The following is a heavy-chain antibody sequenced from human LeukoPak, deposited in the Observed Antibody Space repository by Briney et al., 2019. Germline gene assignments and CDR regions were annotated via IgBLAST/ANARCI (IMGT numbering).Heavy chain of an antibody. D-gene: IGHD1-26*01. Sequence: PGASLRLSCAASGFTFSSYAMSWVRQAPGKGLEWVSTISGSGGSTYYADSVKGRFTISRDNSKNTLYLQMSSLRAEDTAVYYCAKDQKGARGYYEVDYWGQGTLVTASS. CDR1: GFTFSSYA. V-gene: IGHV3-23*01. CDR3: AKDQKGARGYYEVDY. J-gene: IGHJ4*02. CDR2: ISGSGGST.